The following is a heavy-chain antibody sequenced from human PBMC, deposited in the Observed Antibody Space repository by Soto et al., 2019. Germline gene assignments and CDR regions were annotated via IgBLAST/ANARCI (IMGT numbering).Heavy chain of an antibody. Sequence: EVQLVESGGGLVKPGGSLRLSCAASGFTFSSYSMNWVRQAPGKGLEWVSSISSSSSYIYYADSVKGRFTISRDNAKNSLYLQMNSLRAEDTAVYYCARGYCSGGSCYYGDYWGQGTLVTVSS. D-gene: IGHD2-15*01. J-gene: IGHJ4*02. V-gene: IGHV3-21*01. CDR1: GFTFSSYS. CDR3: ARGYCSGGSCYYGDY. CDR2: ISSSSSYI.